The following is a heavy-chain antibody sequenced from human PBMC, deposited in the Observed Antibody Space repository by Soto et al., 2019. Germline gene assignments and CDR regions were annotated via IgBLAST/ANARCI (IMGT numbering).Heavy chain of an antibody. V-gene: IGHV1-3*01. CDR3: ARDGSEPTVLRTRYYYYGMDV. J-gene: IGHJ6*02. D-gene: IGHD5-12*01. CDR1: GYTLPSSA. CDR2: INAGNGNT. Sequence: ASVKGSCKTSGYTLPSSAMHWVRQAPGQRLEWMVWINAGNGNTKYSQKFQGRVTITRDTSASTAYMELSSLRSEDTAVYYCARDGSEPTVLRTRYYYYGMDVWGQGTTVTVSS.